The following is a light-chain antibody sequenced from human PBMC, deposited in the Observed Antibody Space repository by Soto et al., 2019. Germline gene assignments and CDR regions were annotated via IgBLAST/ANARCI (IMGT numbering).Light chain of an antibody. V-gene: IGKV3-20*01. CDR3: QQYGNPPIP. Sequence: EFVLTQSPGTPSLSPGERAILSCRASQRVRSTYLAWYQQKPGQAPRRLIYGTSSRATGIPDRFSGSGSETDFTLTIGRLAPDDLTLDSSQQYGNPPIPFSQGTRLEIK. CDR1: QRVRSTY. CDR2: GTS. J-gene: IGKJ5*01.